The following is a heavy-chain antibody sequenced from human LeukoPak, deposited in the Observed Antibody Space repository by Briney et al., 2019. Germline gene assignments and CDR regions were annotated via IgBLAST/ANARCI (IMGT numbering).Heavy chain of an antibody. CDR2: INHSGST. J-gene: IGHJ4*02. CDR3: AGRVDYDSSGYYPDY. Sequence: NPSETLSLTCAVYGGSFSGYYWSWIRQPPGKGLEWIGEINHSGSTNYNPSLKSRVTISVDTSKNQFSLKLSSVTAADTAVYYCAGRVDYDSSGYYPDYWGQGTLVTVSS. CDR1: GGSFSGYY. V-gene: IGHV4-34*01. D-gene: IGHD3-22*01.